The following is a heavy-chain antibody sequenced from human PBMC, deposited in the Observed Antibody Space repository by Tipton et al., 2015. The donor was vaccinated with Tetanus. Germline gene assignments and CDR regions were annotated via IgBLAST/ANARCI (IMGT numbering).Heavy chain of an antibody. CDR3: ARRRSAVLSGGYHWYFDP. CDR1: GYNFSHYS. CDR2: IDPRDSEA. J-gene: IGHJ2*01. D-gene: IGHD3-3*01. Sequence: QLVQSGADVKKPGESLKISCQASGYNFSHYSIGWVRQMPGKGLEWVGIIDPRDSEARYGPSFQGQVIISAAKSISTTYLQWGSLTASDTAIYYCARRRSAVLSGGYHWYFDPWGRGTMVVVSS. V-gene: IGHV5-51*01.